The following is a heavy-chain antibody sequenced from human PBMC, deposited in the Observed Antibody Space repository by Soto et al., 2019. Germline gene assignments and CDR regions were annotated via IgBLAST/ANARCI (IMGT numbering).Heavy chain of an antibody. CDR3: AKPNYYYYGMDV. CDR2: ISWNSGSI. Sequence: GGSLRLSCAASGFTFDDYAMHWARQAPGKGLEWVSGISWNSGSIGYADSVKGRFTISRDNAKNSLYLQMNSLRAEDTALYYCAKPNYYYYGMDVWGQGTTVTVSS. V-gene: IGHV3-9*01. CDR1: GFTFDDYA. J-gene: IGHJ6*02.